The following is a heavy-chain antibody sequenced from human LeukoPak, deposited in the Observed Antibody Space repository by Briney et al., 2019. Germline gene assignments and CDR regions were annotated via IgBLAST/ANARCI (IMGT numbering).Heavy chain of an antibody. D-gene: IGHD2/OR15-2a*01. V-gene: IGHV5-51*01. Sequence: GESLKISCKVSGSSFTTSWIAWVRQMPGKGLELMGLIFPGDSDTRYSPSFQGQVTISADKSISTAYLQWSSLKASDTAMYYCARLDGVLWNAFDIWGQGTMVAVSS. J-gene: IGHJ3*02. CDR3: ARLDGVLWNAFDI. CDR2: IFPGDSDT. CDR1: GSSFTTSW.